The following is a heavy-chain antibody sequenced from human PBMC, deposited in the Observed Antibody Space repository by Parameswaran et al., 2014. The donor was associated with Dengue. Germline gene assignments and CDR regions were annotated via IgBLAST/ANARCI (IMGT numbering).Heavy chain of an antibody. CDR2: ISSSGSTI. J-gene: IGHJ4*02. CDR3: ARALGPHTAGFREWMFDY. D-gene: IGHD3-3*01. Sequence: WIRQPPGKGLEWVSYISSSGSTIYYADSVKGRFTISRDNAKNSLYLQMNSLRAEDTAVYYCARALGPHTAGFREWMFDYWGQGTLVTVSS. V-gene: IGHV3-48*03.